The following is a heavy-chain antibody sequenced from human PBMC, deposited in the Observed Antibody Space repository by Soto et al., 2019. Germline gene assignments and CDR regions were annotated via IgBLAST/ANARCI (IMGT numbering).Heavy chain of an antibody. CDR3: AKDHRAGLWPPEFDY. D-gene: IGHD3-10*01. CDR1: GFTFSSYA. CDR2: ISGSGGST. Sequence: PGGSLRLSCAASGFTFSSYAMSWVRQAPGKGLEWVSAISGSGGSTYYADSVKGRFTISRDNSKNTLYLQMNSLRAEDTAVYYCAKDHRAGLWPPEFDYWGQGTLVTVSS. J-gene: IGHJ4*02. V-gene: IGHV3-23*01.